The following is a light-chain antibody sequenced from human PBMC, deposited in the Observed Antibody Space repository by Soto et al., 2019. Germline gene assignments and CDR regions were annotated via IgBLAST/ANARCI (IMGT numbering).Light chain of an antibody. CDR1: SSDVGGYNY. CDR3: SSYTTSSTVV. V-gene: IGLV2-14*03. CDR2: DVS. Sequence: QSALTQPASVSGSPGQSITISCTGTSSDVGGYNYVSWYQQHPGKAPKLMIYDVSNRPSGVPNRFSGSKSGNMASLTISGLQAEDEADYYCSSYTTSSTVVFGGGTKLTVL. J-gene: IGLJ2*01.